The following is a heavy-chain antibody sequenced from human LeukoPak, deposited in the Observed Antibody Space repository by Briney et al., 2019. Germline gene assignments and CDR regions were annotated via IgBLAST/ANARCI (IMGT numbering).Heavy chain of an antibody. V-gene: IGHV4-38-2*01. Sequence: PSETLSLTCAVSGYSISSGYYWGWIRQPPGKGLEWIGSIYHSGSTNYNPSLKSRVTISVDTSKNQFSLKLSSVTAADTAVYYCARGTVLLWFGEPSNWYFDLWGRGTLVTVSS. CDR3: ARGTVLLWFGEPSNWYFDL. D-gene: IGHD3-10*01. CDR2: IYHSGST. J-gene: IGHJ2*01. CDR1: GYSISSGYY.